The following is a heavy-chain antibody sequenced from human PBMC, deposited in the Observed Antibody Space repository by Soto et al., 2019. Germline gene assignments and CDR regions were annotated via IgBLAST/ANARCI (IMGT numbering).Heavy chain of an antibody. CDR3: ARIRISSGRYCSGGSCYSRAFDI. Sequence: ASVKVSCKASGHTFTSYAMHWVRQAPGQRLEWMGWINAGNGNTKYSQKFQGRVTITRDTSASTAYMELSSLRSEDTAVYYCARIRISSGRYCSGGSCYSRAFDIWGQGTMVTVS. D-gene: IGHD2-15*01. CDR1: GHTFTSYA. CDR2: INAGNGNT. V-gene: IGHV1-3*01. J-gene: IGHJ3*02.